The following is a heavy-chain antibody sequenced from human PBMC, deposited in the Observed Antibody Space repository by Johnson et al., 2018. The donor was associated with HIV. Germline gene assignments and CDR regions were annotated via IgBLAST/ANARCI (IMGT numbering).Heavy chain of an antibody. D-gene: IGHD3-16*01. Sequence: VQLVESGGGLVQPGGSLRLSCAASGFTVSSNYMTWVRQAPGKGLEWVSVIYSGVSTYYADSVQGRFTISRDNSKNTLYLQMNSLRAEDTAVYYCAREAYAAGAFDIWGQGTMVTVSS. CDR2: IYSGVST. CDR3: AREAYAAGAFDI. J-gene: IGHJ3*02. CDR1: GFTVSSNY. V-gene: IGHV3-66*01.